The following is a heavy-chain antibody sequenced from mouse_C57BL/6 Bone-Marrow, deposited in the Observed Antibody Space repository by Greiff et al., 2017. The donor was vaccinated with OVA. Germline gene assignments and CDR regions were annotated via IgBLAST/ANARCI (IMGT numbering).Heavy chain of an antibody. CDR3: ARWGEVYDGYIYWYFDV. V-gene: IGHV1-78*01. CDR1: GYTFTDHT. Sequence: VKLLESDAELVKPGASVKISCKVSGYTFTDHTIHWMKQRPEQGLEWIGYIYPRDGSTKYNEKFKGKATLTADKSSSTAYMQLNSLTSEDSAVYFCARWGEVYDGYIYWYFDVWGTGTTVTVSS. J-gene: IGHJ1*03. CDR2: IYPRDGST. D-gene: IGHD2-3*01.